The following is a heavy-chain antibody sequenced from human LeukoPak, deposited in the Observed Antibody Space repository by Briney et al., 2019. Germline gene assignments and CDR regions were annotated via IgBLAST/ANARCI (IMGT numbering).Heavy chain of an antibody. CDR1: GGSISSSY. CDR2: IYSSGST. CDR3: ARADYGGNSAAFNI. D-gene: IGHD4-23*01. Sequence: PSETLSLTCTVSGGSISSSYWSWIRQPPGKGLEWIGYIYSSGSTYFNPSLTSRVTISVDTSKNQFSLNLTSVTAADTAVYYCARADYGGNSAAFNIWGQGTMVTVSS. V-gene: IGHV4-59*01. J-gene: IGHJ3*02.